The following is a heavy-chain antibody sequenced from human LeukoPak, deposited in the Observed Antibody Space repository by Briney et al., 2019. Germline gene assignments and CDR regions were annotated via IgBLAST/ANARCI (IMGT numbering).Heavy chain of an antibody. CDR3: PRSGPGDY. CDR1: GGSISSGSYY. V-gene: IGHV4-61*02. D-gene: IGHD7-27*01. J-gene: IGHJ4*02. CDR2: IYTSGST. Sequence: SQTLSLTCTVSGGSISSGSYYWSWIRQPAGKGLEWIGRIYTSGSTNYNPSLKSRVTISVDTSKNQFSLKLSSVTAADTAVYYCPRSGPGDYWGQGTLVTVSS.